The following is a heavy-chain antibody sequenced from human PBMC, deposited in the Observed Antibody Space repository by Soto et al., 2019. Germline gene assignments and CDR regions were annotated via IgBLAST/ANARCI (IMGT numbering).Heavy chain of an antibody. CDR1: GGSISSGGHY. CDR2: IYYSGST. V-gene: IGHV4-31*03. Sequence: TSETLSLTCTVSGGSISSGGHYWSWIRQHPGKGLEWVGYIYYSGSTYYNPSLKSRVTISVDTSKNQFSLYLTSVTAADTAVYYCARPSGSYSYYYGMDVWGQGTTVTVSS. J-gene: IGHJ6*02. D-gene: IGHD1-26*01. CDR3: ARPSGSYSYYYGMDV.